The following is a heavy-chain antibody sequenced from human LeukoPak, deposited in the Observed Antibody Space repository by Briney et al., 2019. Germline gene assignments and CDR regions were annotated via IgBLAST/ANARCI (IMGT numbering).Heavy chain of an antibody. CDR1: GYTFTACY. V-gene: IGHV1-2*02. J-gene: IGHJ4*02. Sequence: ASVKVSFKASGYTFTACYMQRVRQSPAQGGEWMGWINPNTGDTNYAQNFQGRVTMNRDTSISTAYMELSSLRSDDTAVYYCARSADGYTCGHFDFWGQGTLGTVSS. CDR3: ARSADGYTCGHFDF. D-gene: IGHD5-18*01. CDR2: INPNTGDT.